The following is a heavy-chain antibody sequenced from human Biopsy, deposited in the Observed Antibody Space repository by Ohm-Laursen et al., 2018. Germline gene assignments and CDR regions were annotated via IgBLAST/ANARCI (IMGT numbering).Heavy chain of an antibody. D-gene: IGHD2-2*02. Sequence: SLRLSCTASGFSFDNYAMNWVRQAPGKGLEWVSTFSGSGGSTYYADSVKGRFTISRDASKNTLYLLMNSLRAEDTAMYYCAKGGYCTTTSCYMDVDYWGQGTLVTVSS. CDR1: GFSFDNYA. CDR2: FSGSGGST. V-gene: IGHV3-23*01. CDR3: AKGGYCTTTSCYMDVDY. J-gene: IGHJ4*02.